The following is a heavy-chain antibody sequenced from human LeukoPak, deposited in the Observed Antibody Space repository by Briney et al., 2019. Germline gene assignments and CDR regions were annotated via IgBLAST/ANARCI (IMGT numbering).Heavy chain of an antibody. D-gene: IGHD2-15*01. Sequence: ASVKVSCKASGYTFTSYGISWVRQAPGQGLEWVGWMNPNSGNTGYAQKFQGRVTMTRNTSISTAYMELSSLRSEDTAVYYCARGATTRYDAFDIWGQGTMVTVSS. V-gene: IGHV1-8*02. J-gene: IGHJ3*02. CDR2: MNPNSGNT. CDR3: ARGATTRYDAFDI. CDR1: GYTFTSYG.